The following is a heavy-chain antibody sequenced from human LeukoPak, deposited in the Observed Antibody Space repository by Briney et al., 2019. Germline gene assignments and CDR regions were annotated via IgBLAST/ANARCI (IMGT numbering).Heavy chain of an antibody. D-gene: IGHD3-10*02. Sequence: PGGSLRLSCAASGFTFTTYAMSWVRQAPGKGLEWVSSITGSGSSTYYADSVKGRFTISRDNAKNSLYLQMNSLRAEDTAVYYCAELGITMIGGVWGKGTTVTISS. V-gene: IGHV3-23*01. CDR2: ITGSGSST. J-gene: IGHJ6*04. CDR3: AELGITMIGGV. CDR1: GFTFTTYA.